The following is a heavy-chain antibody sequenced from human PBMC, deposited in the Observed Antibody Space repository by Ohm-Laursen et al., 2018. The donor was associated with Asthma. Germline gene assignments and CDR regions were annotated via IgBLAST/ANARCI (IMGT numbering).Heavy chain of an antibody. CDR2: ISWNSGSI. J-gene: IGHJ6*02. V-gene: IGHV3-9*01. CDR3: VRDWDG. Sequence: SLRLSCAASGFTFDDYAMHWVRQAPGKGLEWVSGISWNSGSIGYADSVKGRFTISRDNAKNSLYLQMNSLRGEDAAVYYCVRDWDGWGQGTKVTVSS. CDR1: GFTFDDYA.